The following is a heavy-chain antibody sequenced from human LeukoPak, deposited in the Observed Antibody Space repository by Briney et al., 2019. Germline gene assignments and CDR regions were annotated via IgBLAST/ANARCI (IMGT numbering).Heavy chain of an antibody. D-gene: IGHD2-21*02. CDR3: ASGYCGGACYLGGVDM. CDR2: THYSGST. V-gene: IGHV4-59*01. Sequence: PSETLSLTCTVSGGSITSYYWSWLRQPPGKGLEYIGYTHYSGSTNYNPSLKSRVTISLDTSGNQCSLKPSSVTAADTAVYYCASGYCGGACYLGGVDMWGQGTMVTVSS. CDR1: GGSITSYY. J-gene: IGHJ3*02.